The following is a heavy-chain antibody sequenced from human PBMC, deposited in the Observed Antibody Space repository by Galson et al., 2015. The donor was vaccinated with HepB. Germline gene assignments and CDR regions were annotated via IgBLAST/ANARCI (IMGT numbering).Heavy chain of an antibody. CDR2: ISSSSSTI. CDR1: GFTFSSYS. Sequence: SLRLSCEASGFTFSSYSMNWVRQAPGKGLEWVSYISSSSSTIYYADSVKGRFTISRDNAKNSLYLQMNSLRDEDTAVYYCARDRVVVVPAAHSSSMSSYYYYYMDVWGKGTTVTVS. J-gene: IGHJ6*03. D-gene: IGHD2-2*01. V-gene: IGHV3-48*02. CDR3: ARDRVVVVPAAHSSSMSSYYYYYMDV.